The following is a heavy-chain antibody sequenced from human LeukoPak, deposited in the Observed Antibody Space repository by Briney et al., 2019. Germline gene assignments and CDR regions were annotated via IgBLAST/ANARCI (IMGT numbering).Heavy chain of an antibody. V-gene: IGHV3-30*18. CDR2: ISYDGSNK. CDR1: GFTFSSYG. Sequence: GRSLRLSCAASGFTFSSYGMHWVRQAPGKGLEWVAVISYDGSNKYYADSVKGRFTISRDNSKNTLYLQMNSLRAEDTAVYYCAKESDEEYYYDSSGYTDYWGQGTLVTVSS. D-gene: IGHD3-22*01. CDR3: AKESDEEYYYDSSGYTDY. J-gene: IGHJ4*02.